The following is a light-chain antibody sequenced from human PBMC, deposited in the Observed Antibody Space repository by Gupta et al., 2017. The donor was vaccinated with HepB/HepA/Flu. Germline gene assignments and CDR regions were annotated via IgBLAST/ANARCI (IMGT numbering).Light chain of an antibody. CDR1: QSISNY. CDR2: AAS. V-gene: IGKV1-39*01. J-gene: IGKJ4*01. CDR3: QQSFNTPLT. Sequence: DIQMTQSPSSLSASVGDRVSITCRASQSISNYLDWYQQRPGKAPKLLIYAASSLQSWVPSRFSGSRSGTDFTLTISSLQPEDFATYYCQQSFNTPLTFGGGTKVEIK.